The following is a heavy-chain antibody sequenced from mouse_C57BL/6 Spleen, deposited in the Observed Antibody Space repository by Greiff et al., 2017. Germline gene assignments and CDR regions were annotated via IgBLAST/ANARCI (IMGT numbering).Heavy chain of an antibody. CDR2: IDPSDSYT. Sequence: QVQLQQPGAELVMPGASVKLSCKASGYTFTSYWMHWVKQRPGQGLEWIGEIDPSDSYTNYNQKFKGKSTLTVDKSSSTAYMQLRSLTSEDSAVYYCARKGPITTAMDYWGQGTSVTVSS. V-gene: IGHV1-69*01. D-gene: IGHD1-1*01. J-gene: IGHJ4*01. CDR3: ARKGPITTAMDY. CDR1: GYTFTSYW.